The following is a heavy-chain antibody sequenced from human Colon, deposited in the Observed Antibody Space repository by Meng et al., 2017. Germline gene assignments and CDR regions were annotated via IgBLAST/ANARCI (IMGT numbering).Heavy chain of an antibody. Sequence: HVQSQEGGPGPVRPLEPLSPTCTGSGGSLGSGDYCWRWIRQPPGKGLEWLGYVYYTGNTNYNPSLKNRVTISLDTSNNQFSLKLTSMTAADAAIYYCARVNGDFDEAWFDPWGQGTLVTVSS. J-gene: IGHJ5*02. CDR3: ARVNGDFDEAWFDP. CDR2: VYYTGNT. V-gene: IGHV4-61*08. D-gene: IGHD2-21*02. CDR1: GGSLGSGDYC.